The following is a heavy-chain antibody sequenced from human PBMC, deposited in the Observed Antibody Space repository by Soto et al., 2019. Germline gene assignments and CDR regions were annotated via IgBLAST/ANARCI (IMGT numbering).Heavy chain of an antibody. J-gene: IGHJ6*02. CDR2: LYAAGST. D-gene: IGHD3-10*01. Sequence: VQLVESGGGLIQPGGSLRLSCVASGLTVSQNYMAWVRQAPEMGPQWVSVLYAAGSTDYTESVKGRFTISRDPSKNTLFLHMDGLRAEGTAVYYCVRPRPSGENYGMDVWGQGTTVTVSS. CDR1: GLTVSQNY. V-gene: IGHV3-53*01. CDR3: VRPRPSGENYGMDV.